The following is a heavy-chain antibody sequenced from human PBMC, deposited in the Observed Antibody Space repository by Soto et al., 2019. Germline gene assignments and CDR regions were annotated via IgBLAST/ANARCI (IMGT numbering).Heavy chain of an antibody. CDR2: INHSGST. V-gene: IGHV4-34*01. D-gene: IGHD2-15*01. CDR1: DGSFSDYY. CDR3: ARGRPSCSGGSCVVGYFDY. Sequence: QVQLKQWGAGLLKPSETLSLTCAVYDGSFSDYYWSWIRQPPGKGLEWIGEINHSGSTNYNPSLKSRVTISVDTSKNQFSLNLSSVTAADTAVYYCARGRPSCSGGSCVVGYFDYWGQGTLVTVSS. J-gene: IGHJ4*02.